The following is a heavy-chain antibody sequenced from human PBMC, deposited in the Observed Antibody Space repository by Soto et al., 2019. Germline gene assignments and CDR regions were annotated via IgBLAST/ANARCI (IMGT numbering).Heavy chain of an antibody. Sequence: SETLSLTCTVSGGSISSGGYYWSWIRQHPGKGLEWIGYIYYSGSTYYNPSLKSRVTISVDTSKNQFSLKLSSVTAADTAVYYCARDGKQQYRHYGMDVWGQGTTVTVSS. V-gene: IGHV4-31*03. J-gene: IGHJ6*02. D-gene: IGHD6-13*01. CDR2: IYYSGST. CDR1: GGSISSGGYY. CDR3: ARDGKQQYRHYGMDV.